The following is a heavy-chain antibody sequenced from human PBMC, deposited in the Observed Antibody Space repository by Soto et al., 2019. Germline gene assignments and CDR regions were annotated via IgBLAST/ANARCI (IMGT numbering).Heavy chain of an antibody. Sequence: EVQLLEAGGDLIQPGGSLRLSCAASGFTFSSYTMTWVRQAPGKGLEWVSAINGGGGSTYYADSGKGRFTISRDNSKDTLYLQMNSLRAEDTAVYYCAKDKVCSGGSCYYDYWGQGTLVTVSS. D-gene: IGHD2-15*01. CDR3: AKDKVCSGGSCYYDY. V-gene: IGHV3-23*01. J-gene: IGHJ4*02. CDR1: GFTFSSYT. CDR2: INGGGGST.